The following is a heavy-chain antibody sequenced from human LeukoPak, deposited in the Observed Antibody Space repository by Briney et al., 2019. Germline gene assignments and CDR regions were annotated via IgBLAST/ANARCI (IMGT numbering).Heavy chain of an antibody. D-gene: IGHD2-15*01. CDR2: ISSGGNT. V-gene: IGHV3-53*01. Sequence: GGSLRLSCKVSGFTVSSNSWSWVRQAPGKGLEWVSFISSGGNTDHSDSVKGRFTISRDNSKNTLYLQMNSLRAEDTAIYYCARRAGEYSHPYDYWGQGTLVTVS. CDR3: ARRAGEYSHPYDY. CDR1: GFTVSSNS. J-gene: IGHJ4*02.